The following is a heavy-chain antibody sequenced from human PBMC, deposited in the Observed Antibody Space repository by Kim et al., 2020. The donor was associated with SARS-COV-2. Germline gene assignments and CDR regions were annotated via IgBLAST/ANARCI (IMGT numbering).Heavy chain of an antibody. CDR2: IKSKTDGGTT. J-gene: IGHJ4*02. CDR3: TTDFVYVRASYYYGDKIRSPWY. D-gene: IGHD3-22*01. Sequence: GGSLRLSCAASGFTFSNAWMSWVRQAPGKGLEWVGRIKSKTDGGTTDYAAPVKGRFTISRDDSKNTLYLQMNSLKTEDTAVYYCTTDFVYVRASYYYGDKIRSPWYWGQGTLVTVSS. CDR1: GFTFSNAW. V-gene: IGHV3-15*01.